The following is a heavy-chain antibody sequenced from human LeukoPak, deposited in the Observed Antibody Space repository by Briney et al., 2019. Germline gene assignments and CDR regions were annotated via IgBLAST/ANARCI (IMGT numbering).Heavy chain of an antibody. J-gene: IGHJ4*02. CDR1: GCTFTSYD. V-gene: IGHV1-8*01. CDR2: MNPNSGNT. CDR3: ARGESPDHVWGSSLLGNY. D-gene: IGHD3-16*01. Sequence: ASVKVSCKASGCTFTSYDINWVRQATGQGLEWMGWMNPNSGNTGYAQKFQGRVTMTRNTSISTAYMELSSLRSEDTAVYYCARGESPDHVWGSSLLGNYWGQGTLVTVSS.